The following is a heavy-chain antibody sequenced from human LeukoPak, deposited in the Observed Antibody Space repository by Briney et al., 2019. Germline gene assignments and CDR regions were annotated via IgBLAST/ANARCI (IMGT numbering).Heavy chain of an antibody. Sequence: GSLRLSCAVSGFTFDDYAMHWIRRLAGKGLEWIGRIYTSGSTNYNPSLKSRVTISVDTSKNQFSLKLSSVTAADTAVYYCARQWRAYRFRAGVDYWGQGTLVTVSS. CDR1: GFTFDDYA. D-gene: IGHD5-12*01. V-gene: IGHV4-4*07. CDR3: ARQWRAYRFRAGVDY. J-gene: IGHJ4*02. CDR2: IYTSGST.